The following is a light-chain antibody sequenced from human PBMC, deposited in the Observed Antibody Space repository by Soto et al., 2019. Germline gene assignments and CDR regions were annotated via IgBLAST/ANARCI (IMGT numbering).Light chain of an antibody. CDR1: QSVSSNF. V-gene: IGKV3-20*01. CDR3: QQYGSSPFT. CDR2: AAS. Sequence: EIVLTQSPGTLSLSPGEGATLSCRASQSVSSNFLAWYQQKPGQAPRLLIYAASSRATGFSDRFSGSGSETDFTFTIRRLEPEDFAVYYCQQYGSSPFTFGPGTKVELK. J-gene: IGKJ3*01.